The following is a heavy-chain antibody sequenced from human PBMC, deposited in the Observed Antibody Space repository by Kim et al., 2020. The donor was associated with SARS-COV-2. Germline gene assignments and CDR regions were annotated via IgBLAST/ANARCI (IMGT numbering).Heavy chain of an antibody. CDR2: IRQDGSDE. Sequence: GGSLRLSCSASGFMFSNYWMSWVRQAPGKGLEWVANIRQDGSDENYVDSVKGRFSISRDNGKNLLYLQMNSLRADDTAVYYCASTQTFDYWGQGSLVTVSS. J-gene: IGHJ4*02. V-gene: IGHV3-7*05. CDR1: GFMFSNYW. CDR3: ASTQTFDY.